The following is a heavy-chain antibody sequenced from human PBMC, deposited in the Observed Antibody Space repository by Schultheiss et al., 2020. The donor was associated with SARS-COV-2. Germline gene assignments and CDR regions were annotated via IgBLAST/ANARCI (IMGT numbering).Heavy chain of an antibody. V-gene: IGHV4-39*01. D-gene: IGHD2-15*01. CDR1: GGSISSSDW. CDR3: VRQIRDCSGGSCYLYFDY. CDR2: SYYTGNT. Sequence: SETLSLTCTVSGGSISSSDWWSWVRQPPGKGLESIGNSYYTGNTYYNPSLKSRVTISVDTPKNQFSLKLSSVTAADTAIYYCVRQIRDCSGGSCYLYFDYWGQGTPVTVSS. J-gene: IGHJ4*02.